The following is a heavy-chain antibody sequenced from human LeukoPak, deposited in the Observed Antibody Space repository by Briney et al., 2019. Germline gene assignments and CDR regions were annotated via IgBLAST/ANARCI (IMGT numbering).Heavy chain of an antibody. J-gene: IGHJ4*02. CDR2: IKSKTDGGTT. Sequence: GGSLRLSCAAPGFTFSSYSMSWVRQAPGKGLEWVGRIKSKTDGGTTDYAAPVKGRFTISRDDSKNTLYLQMNSLKTEDTAVYYCTTDRSGWYDYWGQGTLVTVSS. V-gene: IGHV3-15*01. D-gene: IGHD6-19*01. CDR3: TTDRSGWYDY. CDR1: GFTFSSYS.